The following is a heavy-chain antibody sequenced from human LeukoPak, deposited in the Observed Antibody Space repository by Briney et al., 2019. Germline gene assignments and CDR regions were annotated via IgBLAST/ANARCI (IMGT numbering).Heavy chain of an antibody. CDR2: ISGSGGST. CDR3: ANSRDRDYYYYGMDV. V-gene: IGHV3-23*01. D-gene: IGHD3-22*01. CDR1: GFTFSSYA. Sequence: GGSLRLSCAASGFTFSSYAMSWVRQAPGKGLEWVSAISGSGGSTYHADSVKGRFTISRDNSKNTLYLQMNSLRAEDTAVYYCANSRDRDYYYYGMDVGGQGTTVTVSS. J-gene: IGHJ6*02.